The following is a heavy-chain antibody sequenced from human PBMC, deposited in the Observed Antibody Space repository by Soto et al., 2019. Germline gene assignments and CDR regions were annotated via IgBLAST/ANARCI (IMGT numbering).Heavy chain of an antibody. V-gene: IGHV4-39*01. CDR2: ILNSGSA. J-gene: IGHJ4*02. Sequence: SETLSLTCTVSGGSISRSTYYWGWIRQSSGKGLEWIGSILNSGSASYNPSLKSRVTMSVDTSKNQFSLKVSSVTAADTAVYYCANYQVDTIFEEWGQGTMVTVSS. CDR3: ANYQVDTIFEE. CDR1: GGSISRSTYY. D-gene: IGHD5-18*01.